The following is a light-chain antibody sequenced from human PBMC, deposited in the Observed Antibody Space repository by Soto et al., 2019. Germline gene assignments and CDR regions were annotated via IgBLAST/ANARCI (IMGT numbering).Light chain of an antibody. V-gene: IGKV1-39*01. CDR1: QSISSY. Sequence: DIQMTQSPSSLSASVGDRVTITCRASQSISSYLNWYQQKPGKAPKLLIYAASSLQSGVPSRFSGSGSWTDFTLTIISLQPEDFATYYCQQSYSTPRTFGQGTKVDIK. CDR2: AAS. CDR3: QQSYSTPRT. J-gene: IGKJ1*01.